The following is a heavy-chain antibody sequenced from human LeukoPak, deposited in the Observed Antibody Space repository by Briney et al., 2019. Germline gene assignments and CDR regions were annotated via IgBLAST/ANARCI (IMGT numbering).Heavy chain of an antibody. CDR3: AKPSGILLITNPQS. D-gene: IGHD1-26*01. Sequence: GGSLRLSCAASGFTFSGYDMHWVRQAPGKGLEWVALIRSDGSDKYYADSVKGRFTISRDNSKNTLYLQMNSLRAEDTAVYYCAKPSGILLITNPQSWGQGTLVTVSS. V-gene: IGHV3-30*02. J-gene: IGHJ5*02. CDR2: IRSDGSDK. CDR1: GFTFSGYD.